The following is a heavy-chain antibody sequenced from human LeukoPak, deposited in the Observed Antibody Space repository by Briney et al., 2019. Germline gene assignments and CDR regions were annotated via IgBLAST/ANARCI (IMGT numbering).Heavy chain of an antibody. CDR3: TREYYGTPDY. Sequence: HPGGSLRLSCAASGFTFSSYWMQWVRQAPGKGLEWLACISSDGTITDYADSVKGRFTISRDNAENTLSLQMNSLRVEDTAVHYCTREYYGTPDYWGQGTLVTVSS. CDR1: GFTFSSYW. D-gene: IGHD1-14*01. J-gene: IGHJ4*02. V-gene: IGHV3-74*01. CDR2: ISSDGTIT.